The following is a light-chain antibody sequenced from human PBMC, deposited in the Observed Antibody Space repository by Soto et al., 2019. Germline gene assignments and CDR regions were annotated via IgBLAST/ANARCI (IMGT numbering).Light chain of an antibody. CDR1: QSLLKSDGKPY. CDR2: EVS. CDR3: MQAIQLPYT. J-gene: IGKJ2*01. V-gene: IGKV2D-29*01. Sequence: VMTQTPLSLSVTPGQPTSISCKSSQSLLKSDGKPYLYWHLQKPGPTPQPMMYEVSNRFSGVPVRCSGSGSGTDFTLKISRMEAEDVGVYYCMQAIQLPYTFGQGTKLEI.